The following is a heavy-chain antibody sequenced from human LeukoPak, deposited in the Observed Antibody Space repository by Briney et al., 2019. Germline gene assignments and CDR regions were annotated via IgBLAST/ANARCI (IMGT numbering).Heavy chain of an antibody. CDR1: GYSFTSYW. J-gene: IGHJ4*02. D-gene: IGHD2-2*01. Sequence: GESLKISFKGSGYSFTSYWIGWVRQMPGKGLGWMGIIYPGDSDTRYSPSFQGQVTISADKSISTAYLQWSSLKASDTAMYYCARRGYCSSTSCYPFDYWGQGTLVTVSS. V-gene: IGHV5-51*01. CDR2: IYPGDSDT. CDR3: ARRGYCSSTSCYPFDY.